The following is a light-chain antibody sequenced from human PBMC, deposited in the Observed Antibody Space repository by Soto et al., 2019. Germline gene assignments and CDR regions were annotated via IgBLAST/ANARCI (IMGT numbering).Light chain of an antibody. J-gene: IGLJ2*01. CDR2: DVT. Sequence: QSVLTQPRSVSGSPGQSVTISCTGTSNDVGAYNYVSWYQQHPGKGPKLMIYDVTRRPSGVPDRFSGSKSGNTASLTISGLQAEDEADYYCCSFAGSHNPHVVFGGGTKVTVL. CDR1: SNDVGAYNY. CDR3: CSFAGSHNPHVV. V-gene: IGLV2-11*01.